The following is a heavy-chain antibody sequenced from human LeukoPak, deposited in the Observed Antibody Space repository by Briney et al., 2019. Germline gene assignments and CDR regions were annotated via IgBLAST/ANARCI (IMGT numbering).Heavy chain of an antibody. J-gene: IGHJ6*04. D-gene: IGHD3-10*01. CDR2: IYHSGST. CDR3: ARDDYYGSGSYWPLYYYYGMDV. V-gene: IGHV4-38-2*02. Sequence: SETLSLTCAVSGYSISSDYYWGWIRQPPGKGLEWIGSIYHSGSTYYNPSLKSRVTISVDTSKNQFSLKLSSVTAADTAVYYCARDDYYGSGSYWPLYYYYGMDVWGKGTTVTVSS. CDR1: GYSISSDYY.